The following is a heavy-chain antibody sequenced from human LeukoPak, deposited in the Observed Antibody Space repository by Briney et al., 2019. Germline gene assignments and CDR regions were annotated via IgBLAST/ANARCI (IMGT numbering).Heavy chain of an antibody. CDR1: GSTFSSYG. J-gene: IGHJ4*02. V-gene: IGHV3-33*01. D-gene: IGHD5/OR15-5a*01. CDR2: IWYDGSNK. Sequence: GRSLRLSCAASGSTFSSYGMHWVRQAPGKGLEWVAVIWYDGSNKYYADSVKGRFTISRDNSKNTLYLQMTSLRAEDTAVYYCARDRSRAYFDYWGQGTLVTVSS. CDR3: ARDRSRAYFDY.